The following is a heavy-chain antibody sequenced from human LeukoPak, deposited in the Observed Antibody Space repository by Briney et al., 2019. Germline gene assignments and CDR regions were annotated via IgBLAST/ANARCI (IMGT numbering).Heavy chain of an antibody. J-gene: IGHJ4*02. CDR1: GYTFTGYY. V-gene: IGHV1-2*02. CDR3: ARDSGYSSSWRYFDY. Sequence: ASVKVSCKASGYTFTGYYMHWVRQAPGQGLEWMGWINPNSGGTNYAQKFQGRVTMTRDTSISTAYMELSRLRSDDTAVYYCARDSGYSSSWRYFDYWGQGTLVTVSS. CDR2: INPNSGGT. D-gene: IGHD6-13*01.